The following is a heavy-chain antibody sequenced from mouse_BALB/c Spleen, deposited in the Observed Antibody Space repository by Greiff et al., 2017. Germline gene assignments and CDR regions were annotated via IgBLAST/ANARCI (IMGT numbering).Heavy chain of an antibody. V-gene: IGHV3-1*02. Sequence: EVKLVESGPDLVKPSQSLSLTCTVTGYSITSGYSWHWIRQFSGNKLEWMGYIHYSGSTNYNPSLKSRISITRDTSKNQFFLQLNSVTTEDTATYYCARGYGNYYAMDYWGQGSSVTVSS. CDR1: GYSITSGYS. CDR2: IHYSGST. J-gene: IGHJ4*01. D-gene: IGHD2-1*01. CDR3: ARGYGNYYAMDY.